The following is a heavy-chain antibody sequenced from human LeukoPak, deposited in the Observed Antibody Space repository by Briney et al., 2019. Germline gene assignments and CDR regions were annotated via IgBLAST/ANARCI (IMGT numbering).Heavy chain of an antibody. CDR2: ISYDGSNK. Sequence: QAGGSLRLSCAASGFTFSSYAMHWVRQAPGKGLEWVAVISYDGSNKYYADSVKGRFTISRDNAKNSLYLQINSLRAEDTAVYYCARDSPPPPYYYYYMDVWGKGTTVTVSS. J-gene: IGHJ6*03. CDR1: GFTFSSYA. CDR3: ARDSPPPPYYYYYMDV. V-gene: IGHV3-30-3*01.